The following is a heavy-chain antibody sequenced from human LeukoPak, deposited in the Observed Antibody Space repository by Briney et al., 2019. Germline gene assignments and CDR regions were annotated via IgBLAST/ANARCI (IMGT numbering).Heavy chain of an antibody. Sequence: GGSLRLSCAASGFTFSDHYMDWVRQAAGKGLEWVGRIRNKANSYTTEYAASVKGRFTISRDDSKNSLYLQMNSLETEDTAVYYCASQGATDSWGQGTLVTVSS. CDR2: IRNKANSYTT. D-gene: IGHD1-26*01. CDR1: GFTFSDHY. J-gene: IGHJ4*02. V-gene: IGHV3-72*01. CDR3: ASQGATDS.